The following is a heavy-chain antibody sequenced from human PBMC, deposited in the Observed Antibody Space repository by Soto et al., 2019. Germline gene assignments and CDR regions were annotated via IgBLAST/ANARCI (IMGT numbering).Heavy chain of an antibody. D-gene: IGHD6-19*01. Sequence: SETLSLTCTVSGGSISSGGYYWSWIRQHPGKGLEWIGYIYYSGSTYYNPSLKSRVTISVDTSKNQFSLKLSSVTAADTAVYNCAREHRSSGWYEGMDVWGQGTTVTVSS. V-gene: IGHV4-31*03. CDR3: AREHRSSGWYEGMDV. CDR1: GGSISSGGYY. J-gene: IGHJ6*02. CDR2: IYYSGST.